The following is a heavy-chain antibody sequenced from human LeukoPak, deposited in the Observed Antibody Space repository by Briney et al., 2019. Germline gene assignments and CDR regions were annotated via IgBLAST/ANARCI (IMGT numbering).Heavy chain of an antibody. CDR2: IYYSGGT. CDR1: GGPISSGGYY. Sequence: SQTLSLTCTVSGGPISSGGYYWSWIRQHPGKGLEWIGYIYYSGGTYYNPSLKSRVTISVDTSKNQFSLKLSSVTAADTAVYYCAREKTSGSLFDYWGQGTLVTVSS. V-gene: IGHV4-31*03. CDR3: AREKTSGSLFDY. J-gene: IGHJ4*02. D-gene: IGHD3-3*01.